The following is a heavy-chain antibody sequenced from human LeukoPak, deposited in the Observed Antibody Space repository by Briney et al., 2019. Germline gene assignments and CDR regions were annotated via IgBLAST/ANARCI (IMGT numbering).Heavy chain of an antibody. V-gene: IGHV5-51*01. CDR2: IYPGNSDT. D-gene: IGHD7-27*01. Sequence: GESLKISCEGSGYTFTNYWIGWVRQIPGKGLEWMGIIYPGNSDTRYSPSFQGQVTISADKSISTAYLQWSSLKASDTAMYYCARFLTGDPTYDAFDIWGQGTMVTVSS. CDR1: GYTFTNYW. J-gene: IGHJ3*02. CDR3: ARFLTGDPTYDAFDI.